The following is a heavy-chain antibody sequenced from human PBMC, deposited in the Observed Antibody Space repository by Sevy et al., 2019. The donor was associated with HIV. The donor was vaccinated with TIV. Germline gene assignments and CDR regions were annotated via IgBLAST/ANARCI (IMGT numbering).Heavy chain of an antibody. CDR2: INAGNGNT. Sequence: ASVKVSCKASGYTFTSYAMHWVRQAPGQRLEWMGWINAGNGNTKYSQKFQGRVTITRDTSASTAYMELSSLRSEDTAVYYCARGGTYYDYSTDAYGMDVWGQGTTVSDSS. V-gene: IGHV1-3*01. D-gene: IGHD3-3*01. J-gene: IGHJ6*02. CDR3: ARGGTYYDYSTDAYGMDV. CDR1: GYTFTSYA.